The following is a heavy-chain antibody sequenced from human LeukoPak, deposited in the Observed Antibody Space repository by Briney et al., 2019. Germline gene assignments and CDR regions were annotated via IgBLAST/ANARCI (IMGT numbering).Heavy chain of an antibody. V-gene: IGHV3-64*01. CDR3: ARKLELDY. CDR1: GFTFSSYA. CDR2: ISSNGGST. D-gene: IGHD1-1*01. J-gene: IGHJ4*02. Sequence: GGSLRLSCAASGFTFSSYAVHWVRQAPGKGLEYVSAISSNGGSTYYANSVKGRFTISRDNSKNTLYLQMGSLRAEDMAVYYCARKLELDYWGQGTLVTVSS.